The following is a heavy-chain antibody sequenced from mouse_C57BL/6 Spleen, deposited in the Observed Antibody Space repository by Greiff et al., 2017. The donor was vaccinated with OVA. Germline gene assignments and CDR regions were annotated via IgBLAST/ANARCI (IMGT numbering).Heavy chain of an antibody. CDR1: GFSLTSYG. CDR3: ARKSPELTGYAMDY. Sequence: QVHVKQSGPGLVQPSQSLSITCTVSGFSLTSYGVHWVRQSPGKGLEWLGVIWRGGSTDYNAAFISRLSISKDNSKSQVFFKMNSLQADDTAIYDCARKSPELTGYAMDYWGQGTSVTVSS. CDR2: IWRGGST. J-gene: IGHJ4*01. V-gene: IGHV2-2*01. D-gene: IGHD4-1*01.